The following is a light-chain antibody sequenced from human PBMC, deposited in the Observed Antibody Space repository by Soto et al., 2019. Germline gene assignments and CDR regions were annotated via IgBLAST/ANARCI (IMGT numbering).Light chain of an antibody. CDR1: SSDIGAYNF. J-gene: IGLJ3*02. CDR2: EVT. Sequence: QSALSQPASVSGSPGQSIAISCTGTSSDIGAYNFVSWYQQYPGKAPKLIIYEVTNRPSGISDRFSGSKSGNTASLTSSGLQAEDESHYYCISYRGTSTLGVFGGGTKLTV. V-gene: IGLV2-14*01. CDR3: ISYRGTSTLGV.